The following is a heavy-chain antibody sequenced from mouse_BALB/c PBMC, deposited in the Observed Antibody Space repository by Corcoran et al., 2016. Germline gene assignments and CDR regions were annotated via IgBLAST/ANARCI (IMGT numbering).Heavy chain of an antibody. V-gene: IGHV14-3*02. J-gene: IGHJ1*01. Sequence: EVQLQQSGAELVKPGASVKLSCTASGFNIKDTYMHWVKQRPEQGLEWIGMIDPANGNTKYDPKFQGKDTITAETSSNPASLQLSSLTSEDTAVYYCARWDWYFDGWGAGTTVTVSS. CDR2: IDPANGNT. CDR1: GFNIKDTY. CDR3: ARWDWYFDG.